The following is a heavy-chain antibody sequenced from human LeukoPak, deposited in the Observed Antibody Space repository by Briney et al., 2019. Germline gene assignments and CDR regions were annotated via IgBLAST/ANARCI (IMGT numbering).Heavy chain of an antibody. CDR3: VKEGTPRSCTWYDS. CDR2: ISYDGSNK. D-gene: IGHD2-15*01. CDR1: GFTFSSYG. V-gene: IGHV3-30*18. Sequence: GGSLRLSCAASGFTFSSYGMHWVRQAPGKGLEWVAVISYDGSNKYYADSVKGRFTISRDNSKNILFLQMNSLRGEDAAVYYCVKEGTPRSCTWYDSWGQGTLVTVSS. J-gene: IGHJ5*01.